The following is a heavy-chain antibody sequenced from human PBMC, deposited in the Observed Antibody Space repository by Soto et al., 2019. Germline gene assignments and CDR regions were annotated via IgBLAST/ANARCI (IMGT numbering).Heavy chain of an antibody. D-gene: IGHD3-10*01. CDR2: ISSSGSYI. CDR3: AKDRGRTTNAFDF. CDR1: GFSFYTYS. V-gene: IGHV3-21*01. Sequence: EVQLVESGGGLVKPGGSLRLSCVASGFSFYTYSIHWVRQAPGKGLEWVSSISSSGSYISYADSVKGRFTISRDNAKNSLYLQMDSLRAEDTDMYFCAKDRGRTTNAFDFWGQGTMVTVSS. J-gene: IGHJ3*01.